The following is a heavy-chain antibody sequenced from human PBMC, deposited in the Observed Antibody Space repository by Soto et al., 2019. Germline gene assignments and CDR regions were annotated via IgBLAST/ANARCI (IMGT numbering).Heavy chain of an antibody. V-gene: IGHV3-30*18. CDR2: ISYDGSNK. J-gene: IGHJ6*02. CDR3: AKALTYSSGWYSVYYYGMDV. CDR1: GFTFSSYG. Sequence: GGSLRLSCAASGFTFSSYGMHWVRQAPGKGLEWVAVISYDGSNKYYADSVKGRFTISRDNSKNTLYLQMNSLRAEDTAVYYCAKALTYSSGWYSVYYYGMDVWGQGTTVTVSS. D-gene: IGHD6-19*01.